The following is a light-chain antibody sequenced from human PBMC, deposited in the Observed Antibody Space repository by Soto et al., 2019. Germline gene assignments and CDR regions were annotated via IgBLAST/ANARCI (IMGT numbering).Light chain of an antibody. V-gene: IGKV3D-11*02. CDR3: QQRRSWQVT. CDR2: DAS. CDR1: QSITTY. Sequence: TQSPATMSLSPGEGATLSCRASQSITTYLAWYQQKPGQAPRLLIYDASKRATGIPARFSGSGSGTNFTLTISSLEPEDFAVYYCQQRRSWQVTFGQGTRLEIK. J-gene: IGKJ5*01.